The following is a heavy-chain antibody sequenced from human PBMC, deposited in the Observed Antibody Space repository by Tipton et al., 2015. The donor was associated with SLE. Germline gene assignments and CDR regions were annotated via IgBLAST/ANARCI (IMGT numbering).Heavy chain of an antibody. Sequence: TLSLTCTVSGGSMSGYYWAWIRQPPGKGLEWVGTIFNTGTTYYNSSLKSRVAISADTSKNQFSLTLMSVTGADTAAYFCARARSDDTFGTDYFYFFYYMDVWGKGTTVTVSS. CDR3: ARARSDDTFGTDYFYFFYYMDV. J-gene: IGHJ6*03. CDR1: GGSMSGYY. V-gene: IGHV4-39*07. CDR2: IFNTGTT. D-gene: IGHD3/OR15-3a*01.